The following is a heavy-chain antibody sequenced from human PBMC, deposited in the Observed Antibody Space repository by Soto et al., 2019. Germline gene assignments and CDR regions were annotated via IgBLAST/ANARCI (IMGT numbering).Heavy chain of an antibody. Sequence: PSETLSLTCTVSDGSISNYYWSWIRQPPGKGLEWIGFMSDKGNTNYNPSLKSRVTTSLDTSNNQFSLKVTSVTAADTAVYYCARAGVLRYFGSVWGQGTTVTVSS. CDR3: ARAGVLRYFGSV. D-gene: IGHD3-9*01. V-gene: IGHV4-59*01. J-gene: IGHJ6*02. CDR2: MSDKGNT. CDR1: DGSISNYY.